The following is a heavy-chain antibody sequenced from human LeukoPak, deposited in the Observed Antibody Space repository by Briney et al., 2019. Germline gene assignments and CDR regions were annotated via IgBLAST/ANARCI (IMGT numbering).Heavy chain of an antibody. CDR2: INHSGST. Sequence: SETLSLTCTVSGVSISSYYWSWIRQPPGKGLEWIGEINHSGSTNYNPSLKSRVTISVDTSKNQFSLKLSSVTAADTAVYYCASARNYYGSGRDYWGQGTLVTVSS. J-gene: IGHJ4*02. D-gene: IGHD3-10*01. CDR1: GVSISSYY. CDR3: ASARNYYGSGRDY. V-gene: IGHV4-34*01.